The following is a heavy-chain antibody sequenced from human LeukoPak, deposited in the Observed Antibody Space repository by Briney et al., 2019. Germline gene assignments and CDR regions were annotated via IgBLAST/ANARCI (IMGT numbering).Heavy chain of an antibody. CDR3: AILTNRYHYYDSSGYY. J-gene: IGHJ4*02. V-gene: IGHV4-38-2*02. D-gene: IGHD3-22*01. CDR2: IYHSGST. CDR1: GYSISSGYY. Sequence: SETLSLTCTVSGYSISSGYYWGWIRQPPGKGLEWIGSIYHSGSTYYNPSLKSRVTISVDTSKNQFSLKLSSVTAADTAVYYCAILTNRYHYYDSSGYYWGQGTLVTVSS.